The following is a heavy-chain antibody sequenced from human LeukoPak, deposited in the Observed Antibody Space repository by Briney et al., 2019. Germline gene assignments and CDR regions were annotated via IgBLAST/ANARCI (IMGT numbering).Heavy chain of an antibody. J-gene: IGHJ4*02. CDR1: GGSISSGGYY. Sequence: TTAETLSLTCTVSGGSISSGGYYWSWIRQHPGKGREGLGYITNSGSTYYNPSLKSRVTISVDTSKNQFSLKLSSVSAADTAVYYCARAPTTVVTPSYFDYWGQGALVTVSS. V-gene: IGHV4-31*03. CDR3: ARAPTTVVTPSYFDY. CDR2: ITNSGST. D-gene: IGHD4-23*01.